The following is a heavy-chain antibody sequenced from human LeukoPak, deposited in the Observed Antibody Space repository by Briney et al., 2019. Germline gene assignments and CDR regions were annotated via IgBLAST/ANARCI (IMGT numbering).Heavy chain of an antibody. J-gene: IGHJ4*02. CDR2: IYYSGST. CDR3: ARDSELYYDFWSGYRPFDY. Sequence: SETLSLTCTVSGGSISSSSYYWGWIRQPPGKGLEWIGSIYYSGSTYYNPSLKSRVTISVDTSKNQFSLKLSSVTAADTAVYYCARDSELYYDFWSGYRPFDYWGQGTLVTVSS. CDR1: GGSISSSSYY. D-gene: IGHD3-3*01. V-gene: IGHV4-39*07.